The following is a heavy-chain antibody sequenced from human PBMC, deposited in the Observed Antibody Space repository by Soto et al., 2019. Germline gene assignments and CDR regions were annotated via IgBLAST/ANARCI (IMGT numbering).Heavy chain of an antibody. D-gene: IGHD4-17*01. V-gene: IGHV3-30*18. Sequence: QVQLVGSGGGVVQPGRSLRLSCAASGFTFSSYGMHWVRQAPGKGLEWVAVISYDGSKKYYADSVKGRFTISRDNSKSTLYLQMNSLRAEDTAVYYCAKPRGTTLTTDFDYWGQGTLVTVSS. CDR1: GFTFSSYG. J-gene: IGHJ4*02. CDR2: ISYDGSKK. CDR3: AKPRGTTLTTDFDY.